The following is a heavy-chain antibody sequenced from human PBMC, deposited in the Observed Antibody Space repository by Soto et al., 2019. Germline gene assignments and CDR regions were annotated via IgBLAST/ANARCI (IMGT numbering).Heavy chain of an antibody. Sequence: QVQLVESGGGVVQPGRSLRLSCAASGFTFSSYGMHWVRQAPGKGLEWVAVISYDGSNKYYADSVKGRFTIPRDNSKYRLYLQMNSLRAEDTAVYECAKDGLERYFDWAPDYWGQGTLVTVSS. CDR3: AKDGLERYFDWAPDY. CDR2: ISYDGSNK. D-gene: IGHD3-9*01. CDR1: GFTFSSYG. V-gene: IGHV3-30*18. J-gene: IGHJ4*02.